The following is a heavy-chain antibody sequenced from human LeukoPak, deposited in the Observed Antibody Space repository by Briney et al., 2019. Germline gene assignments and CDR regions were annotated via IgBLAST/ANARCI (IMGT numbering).Heavy chain of an antibody. Sequence: SETLSLTCTVSGGSISSSDYYWGWIRQPPGKGLEWIGSIYYTGSTYYSPSLQSRVSISVDTSKNQFSLKLSSVTAADTAVYYCASPTVNWGQGTLVTVSS. D-gene: IGHD1-1*01. CDR1: GGSISSSDYY. J-gene: IGHJ4*02. CDR2: IYYTGST. V-gene: IGHV4-39*01. CDR3: ASPTVN.